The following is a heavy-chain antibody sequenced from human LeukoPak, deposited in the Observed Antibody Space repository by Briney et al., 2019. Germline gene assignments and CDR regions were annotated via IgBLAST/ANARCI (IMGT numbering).Heavy chain of an antibody. D-gene: IGHD5-24*01. CDR2: INPNSGGT. V-gene: IGHV1-2*02. CDR3: ARDPTDGYNSEGFDY. J-gene: IGHJ4*02. Sequence: ASVKVSCKASGYTFTGYYMHWVRQAPGQGLEWMGWINPNSGGTNYAQKFQGRVTMTRDTSISTAYMELSRLRSDDTAVYYCARDPTDGYNSEGFDYWGQGTLVTVSS. CDR1: GYTFTGYY.